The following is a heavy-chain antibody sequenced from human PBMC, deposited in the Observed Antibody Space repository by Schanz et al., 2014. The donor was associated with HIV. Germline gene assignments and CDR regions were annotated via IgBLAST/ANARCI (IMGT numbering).Heavy chain of an antibody. D-gene: IGHD2-15*01. CDR3: ARVNKDIGGYYFDY. Sequence: VQLVQSGAEVKEPGASVKVSCKASGYTFIDYYVHWVRQAPGQGLEWMGWINPNSGGTNYAQKFQGRVTMTRDTSISTAYMELSRLRSDDTAVYYCARVNKDIGGYYFDYWGQGSLVIVSS. CDR2: INPNSGGT. V-gene: IGHV1-2*02. J-gene: IGHJ4*02. CDR1: GYTFIDYY.